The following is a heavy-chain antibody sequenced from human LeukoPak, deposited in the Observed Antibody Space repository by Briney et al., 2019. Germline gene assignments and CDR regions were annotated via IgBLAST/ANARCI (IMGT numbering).Heavy chain of an antibody. V-gene: IGHV3-30*01. J-gene: IGHJ4*02. CDR3: ARDYSSSSGYYLDH. Sequence: GGSLRLSCAASGFIFSNYAMNWVRQAPGKGLEWVASIADDGGNKFYADSVKGRFTVSRDDSKNTLHLQMNSLGAEDTALYYCARDYSSSSGYYLDHWGQGTLVTVSS. D-gene: IGHD6-6*01. CDR1: GFIFSNYA. CDR2: IADDGGNK.